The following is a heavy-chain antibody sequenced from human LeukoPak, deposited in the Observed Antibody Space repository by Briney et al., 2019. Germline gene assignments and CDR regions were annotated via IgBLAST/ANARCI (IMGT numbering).Heavy chain of an antibody. D-gene: IGHD3-10*01. V-gene: IGHV3-21*01. J-gene: IGHJ4*02. CDR1: GFTFSSYG. CDR3: ARDDGSGSYYCDY. CDR2: ISSSSSYI. Sequence: GGSLRLSCAASGFTFSSYGMHWVRQAPGKGLEWVSSISSSSSYIYYADSVKGRFTISRDNAKNSLYLQMNSLRAEDTAVYYCARDDGSGSYYCDYWGQGTLVTVSS.